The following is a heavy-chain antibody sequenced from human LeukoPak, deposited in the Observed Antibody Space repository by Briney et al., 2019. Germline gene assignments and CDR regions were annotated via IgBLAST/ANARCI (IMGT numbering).Heavy chain of an antibody. V-gene: IGHV4-34*01. J-gene: IGHJ1*01. CDR1: GGSFSGYY. D-gene: IGHD4-17*01. CDR2: IKRSGST. CDR3: ARRPLRCPHDRGYFQH. Sequence: SETLSLTCAVYGGSFSGYYWSWSRQPPGKGLEWIGEIKRSGSTNYNPSLKSRVAISVDTSKTQYSLKLSSVTAADTAVYYCARRPLRCPHDRGYFQHWGQGTLVTVSS.